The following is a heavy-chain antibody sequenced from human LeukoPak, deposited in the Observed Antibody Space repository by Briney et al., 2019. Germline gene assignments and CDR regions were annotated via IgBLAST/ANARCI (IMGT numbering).Heavy chain of an antibody. D-gene: IGHD4-17*01. CDR1: GFTFDDYG. CDR2: ISGSGGST. J-gene: IGHJ4*02. V-gene: IGHV3-23*01. Sequence: GGSLRLSCAASGFTFDDYGMSWVGQAPGKGLEGVSAISGSGGSTYYADSVKGGFTISRDNSKNTLYLQMNSLRAEDTAVYYCAKDLDTPPTVTTLTFDYWGRGTLVTVSS. CDR3: AKDLDTPPTVTTLTFDY.